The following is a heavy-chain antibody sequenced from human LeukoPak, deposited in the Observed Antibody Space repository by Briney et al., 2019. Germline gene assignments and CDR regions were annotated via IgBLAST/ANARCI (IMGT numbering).Heavy chain of an antibody. Sequence: ASVKVSCKASGYTFTCYYMHWVRQAPGQGLEWMGWINPNSGGTNYAQKFQGRVTMTRDTSISTAYMELSRLRSDDTAVYYCARDPGYCSGGSCHYYYMDVWGKGTTVTVSS. CDR1: GYTFTCYY. D-gene: IGHD2-15*01. CDR3: ARDPGYCSGGSCHYYYMDV. J-gene: IGHJ6*03. CDR2: INPNSGGT. V-gene: IGHV1-2*02.